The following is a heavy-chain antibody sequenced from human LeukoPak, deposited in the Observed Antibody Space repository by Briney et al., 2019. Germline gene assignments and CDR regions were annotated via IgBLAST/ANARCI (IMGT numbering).Heavy chain of an antibody. CDR1: GGSFSGYY. CDR3: ARRPLRGVIKY. J-gene: IGHJ4*02. CDR2: IYHSGST. D-gene: IGHD3-10*01. Sequence: SETLSLTCAVYGGSFSGYYWSWIRQPPGEGLEWIGEIYHSGSTNYNPSLKSRVTMSVDTAKNQFSLKLTSVTASDTAVYYCARRPLRGVIKYSGQGTLVTVSS. V-gene: IGHV4-34*01.